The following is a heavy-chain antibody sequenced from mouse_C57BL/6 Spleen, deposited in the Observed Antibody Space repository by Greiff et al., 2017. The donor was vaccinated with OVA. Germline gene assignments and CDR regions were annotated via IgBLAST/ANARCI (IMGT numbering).Heavy chain of an antibody. CDR3: AKEGSVYYNAMDY. V-gene: IGHV2-5*01. CDR1: GFSLTSYG. J-gene: IGHJ4*01. CDR2: IWRGGST. Sequence: VQLQESGPGLVQPSQSLSITCTVSGFSLTSYGVHWVRQSPGKGLEWLGVIWRGGSTDYNAAFMSRLSITKDNSKSQVFFKMSSLQADDTAIYYCAKEGSVYYNAMDYWGQGTSVTVSA. D-gene: IGHD1-1*01.